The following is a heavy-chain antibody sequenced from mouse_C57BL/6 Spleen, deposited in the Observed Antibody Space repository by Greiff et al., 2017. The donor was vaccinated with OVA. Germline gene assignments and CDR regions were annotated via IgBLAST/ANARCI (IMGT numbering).Heavy chain of an antibody. CDR2: IDPETGGT. Sequence: QVQLKQSGAELVRPGASVTLSCKASGYTFTDYEMNWVKQTPVHGLEWIGAIDPETGGTAYNQKFTGKAILTADKSSRTAYMELRSLTSEDSAVYYCTTYSNDDWYFDVWGTGTTVTVSS. J-gene: IGHJ1*03. V-gene: IGHV1-15*01. CDR3: TTYSNDDWYFDV. D-gene: IGHD2-12*01. CDR1: GYTFTDYE.